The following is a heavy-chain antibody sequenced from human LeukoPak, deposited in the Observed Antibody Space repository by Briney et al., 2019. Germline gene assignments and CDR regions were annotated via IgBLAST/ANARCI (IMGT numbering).Heavy chain of an antibody. CDR1: GVSISSYY. CDR3: ARIRGGSGYDDY. J-gene: IGHJ4*02. Sequence: SATLSLTCTVSGVSISSYYWSWIRQPPGKGLEWIGHIYYSGSTNTNYNPSLKSRVTISVDTSKNQFSLKLSSVTAADTAVYYCARIRGGSGYDDYWGQGTLVTVSS. V-gene: IGHV4-59*08. D-gene: IGHD5-12*01. CDR2: IYYSGSTNT.